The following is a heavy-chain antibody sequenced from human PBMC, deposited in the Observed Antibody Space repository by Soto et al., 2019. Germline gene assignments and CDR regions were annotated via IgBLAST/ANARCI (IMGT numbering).Heavy chain of an antibody. CDR2: ISHDGSNK. D-gene: IGHD6-13*01. V-gene: IGHV3-30-3*01. CDR3: ARASSIAAARRGYYYYYGMDV. Sequence: LRLSCAASGFTFSSYAMHWVRQAPGKGLEWVAVISHDGSNKYYADSVKGRFTISRDNSKNTLYLQMNSLRAEDTAVYYCARASSIAAARRGYYYYYGMDVWGQGTTVTVSS. CDR1: GFTFSSYA. J-gene: IGHJ6*02.